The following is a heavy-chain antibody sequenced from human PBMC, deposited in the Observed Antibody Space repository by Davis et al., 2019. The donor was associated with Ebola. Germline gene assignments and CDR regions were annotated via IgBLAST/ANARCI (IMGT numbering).Heavy chain of an antibody. V-gene: IGHV1-69*13. CDR3: ASRHLGIAAREVY. CDR1: GGTFSSYA. J-gene: IGHJ4*02. D-gene: IGHD6-6*01. Sequence: SVKVSCKASGGTFSSYAISWVRQAPGQGLEWMGGIIPIFGTANYAQKFQGRVTITADESTSTAYMELSSLRSEDTAVYYRASRHLGIAAREVYWGQGTLVTVSS. CDR2: IIPIFGTA.